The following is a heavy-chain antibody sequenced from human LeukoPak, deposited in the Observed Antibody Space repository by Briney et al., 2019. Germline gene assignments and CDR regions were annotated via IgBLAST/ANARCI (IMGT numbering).Heavy chain of an antibody. D-gene: IGHD4-17*01. Sequence: GGSLRLSCAASGFTFSSYGMHWVRQAPGKGLEWVAVIWYDGSNKYYADSVKGRFTISRDNSKNPLYLQMNSLRAEDTAVYYCARGDYGDYSGPDYWGQGTLVTVSS. V-gene: IGHV3-33*01. CDR2: IWYDGSNK. CDR1: GFTFSSYG. CDR3: ARGDYGDYSGPDY. J-gene: IGHJ4*02.